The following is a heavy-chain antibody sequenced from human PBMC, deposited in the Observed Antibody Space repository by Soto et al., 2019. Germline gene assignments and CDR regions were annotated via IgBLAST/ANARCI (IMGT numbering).Heavy chain of an antibody. CDR3: ARPAATVIYYSGTDV. J-gene: IGHJ6*02. CDR1: GFTFSHYA. Sequence: GGSLRLSCAASGFTFSHYAMHWVRQAPGKGLEWVAIISFDGTNKHYADSVQGRFTISRDNSENTLYLQMNSLRADDTAVYYCARPAATVIYYSGTDVWGQGTTVTVSS. V-gene: IGHV3-30-3*01. CDR2: ISFDGTNK. D-gene: IGHD2-2*01.